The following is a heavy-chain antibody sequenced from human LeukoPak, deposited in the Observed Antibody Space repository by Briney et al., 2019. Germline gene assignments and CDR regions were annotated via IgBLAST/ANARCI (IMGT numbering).Heavy chain of an antibody. Sequence: PGGSLMLSCAASEFTFSSYAMSWVRQAPGTMLNSVSAISGSGGSTYYADSVKRRFTISRDNSKNTLYLQMNSLRAEDTAVYYCAKDGNYYGSGSYSPIDYWGQGTLVTVS. D-gene: IGHD3-10*01. J-gene: IGHJ4*02. CDR3: AKDGNYYGSGSYSPIDY. CDR2: ISGSGGST. V-gene: IGHV3-23*01. CDR1: EFTFSSYA.